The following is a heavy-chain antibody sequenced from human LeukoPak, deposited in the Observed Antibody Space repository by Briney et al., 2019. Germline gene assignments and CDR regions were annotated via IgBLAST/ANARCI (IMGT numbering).Heavy chain of an antibody. CDR1: GGSISSGGYY. CDR2: IYYSGST. D-gene: IGHD5-24*01. CDR3: ARGARAGYNLEPFDY. J-gene: IGHJ4*02. Sequence: MPSQTLSLTCTVSGGSISSGGYYWSWIRQHPGKGLEWIGYIYYSGSTYYNPSLKSRVTISVDTSKNQFSLKLSSVTAADTAVYYCARGARAGYNLEPFDYWGQGALVTVSS. V-gene: IGHV4-31*03.